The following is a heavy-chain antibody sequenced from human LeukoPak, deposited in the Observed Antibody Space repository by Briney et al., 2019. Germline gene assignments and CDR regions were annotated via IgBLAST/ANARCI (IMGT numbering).Heavy chain of an antibody. Sequence: SETLSLTCTVSGDSISSSYFYWAWIRQPPGKGLQWIGSIYSSGSAYYNPSLKSRVAISVDTSENQFSLKLSSVTAADTAVYYCARDDGDYTNYYYGMDVWGQGTTVTVSS. CDR2: IYSSGSA. D-gene: IGHD4-17*01. CDR3: ARDDGDYTNYYYGMDV. V-gene: IGHV4-39*02. J-gene: IGHJ6*02. CDR1: GDSISSSYFY.